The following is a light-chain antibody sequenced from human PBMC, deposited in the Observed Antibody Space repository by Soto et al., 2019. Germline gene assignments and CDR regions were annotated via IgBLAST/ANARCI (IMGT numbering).Light chain of an antibody. V-gene: IGKV3-20*01. J-gene: IGKJ2*01. CDR3: QPFGDAPPAFT. CDR1: RSVSSRY. CDR2: GAS. Sequence: ESMLTQSPGTLSLSPGERATLSCRASRSVSSRYISWYQHKPGQAPRLLFYGASISATGIPDTFSGSGSGTDITLTITSLEVEAVAVDFCQPFGDAPPAFTFGQGTKLEI.